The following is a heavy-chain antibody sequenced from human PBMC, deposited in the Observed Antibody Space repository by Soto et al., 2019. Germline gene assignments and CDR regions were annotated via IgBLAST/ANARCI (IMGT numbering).Heavy chain of an antibody. D-gene: IGHD6-19*01. CDR1: GYSVSSNSAA. J-gene: IGHJ3*02. Sequence: PSQTLSLTCAISGYSVSSNSAAWNLIRQSPSRGLEWLGRTYYRSKWYNDYAVSVKSRITINPDTSKNQFSLQLNSVTPEDTAVYYCARDGGSGFRGAFDIWGQGTMVTVSS. V-gene: IGHV6-1*01. CDR3: ARDGGSGFRGAFDI. CDR2: TYYRSKWYN.